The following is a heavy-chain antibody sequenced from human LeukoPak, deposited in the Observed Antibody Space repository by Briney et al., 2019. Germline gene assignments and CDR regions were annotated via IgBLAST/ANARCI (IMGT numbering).Heavy chain of an antibody. D-gene: IGHD5-24*01. V-gene: IGHV4-39*07. CDR1: GGSISNSSYY. CDR2: IYCSGST. CDR3: ARCGLDGYNYPASFDY. Sequence: PSETLSLTCTVSGGSISNSSYYWGWIRQPPGKGLEWIGSIYCSGSTNYNPSLKSRVTISVDTSKNQFSLKLSSVTAADTAVYYCARCGLDGYNYPASFDYWGQGTLVTVSS. J-gene: IGHJ4*02.